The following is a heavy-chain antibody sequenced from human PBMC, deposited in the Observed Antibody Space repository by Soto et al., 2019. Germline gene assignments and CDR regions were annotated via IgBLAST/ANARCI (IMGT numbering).Heavy chain of an antibody. D-gene: IGHD6-13*01. CDR2: VSRRGVNT. V-gene: IGHV3-23*01. J-gene: IGHJ4*02. Sequence: QPGGSLRLSCVVSEFIFSSFALSWVRLAPGKGLEWVAAVSRRGVNTYYADSVKGRFTISRENAKNTLYLQMNSLRAEDTAVYYCAKLSSPINDLAEPGPDYWGLGTLVTVSS. CDR3: AKLSSPINDLAEPGPDY. CDR1: EFIFSSFA.